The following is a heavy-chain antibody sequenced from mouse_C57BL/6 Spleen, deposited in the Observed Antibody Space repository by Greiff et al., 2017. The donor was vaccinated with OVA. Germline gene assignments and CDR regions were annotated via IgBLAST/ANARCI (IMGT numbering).Heavy chain of an antibody. CDR3: ASATTGTEYAMDY. CDR2: INPSNGGT. V-gene: IGHV1-53*01. D-gene: IGHD4-1*02. Sequence: QVQLQQPGPELVKPGASVKLSCKASGYTFTSYWMHWVKQRPGQGLEWIGNINPSNGGTNYNEKFKSKATLTVDKSSSTAYMQLSSLTSEDSAVYYGASATTGTEYAMDYWGQGTSVTVSS. J-gene: IGHJ4*01. CDR1: GYTFTSYW.